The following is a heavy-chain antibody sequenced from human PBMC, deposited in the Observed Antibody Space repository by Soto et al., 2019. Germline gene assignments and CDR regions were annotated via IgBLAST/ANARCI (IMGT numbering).Heavy chain of an antibody. CDR1: GYTFTSYG. CDR2: ISAYNGNT. J-gene: IGHJ6*02. Sequence: GASVKVSCKASGYTFTSYGISWVRQAPGQGLEWMGWISAYNGNTNYAQKLQGRVTMTTDTSTSTAYMELRSLRSDDTAVYYCARDLVTYTSTYYYYGMDVWGQGTTVTVSS. D-gene: IGHD3-9*01. CDR3: ARDLVTYTSTYYYYGMDV. V-gene: IGHV1-18*01.